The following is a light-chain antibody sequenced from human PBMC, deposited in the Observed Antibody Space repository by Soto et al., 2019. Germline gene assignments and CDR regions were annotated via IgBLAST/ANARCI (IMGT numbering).Light chain of an antibody. Sequence: EIVLTQSPATPSVSPGESAALSCRASQSVRTKLAWYQQRPGQAPRLLIYGASTRATGIPARFSGSGSGTEFTLIITSLQSEDCGVYYCQQHNNWPPITFGQGTRLEIK. CDR3: QQHNNWPPIT. V-gene: IGKV3-15*01. J-gene: IGKJ5*01. CDR1: QSVRTK. CDR2: GAS.